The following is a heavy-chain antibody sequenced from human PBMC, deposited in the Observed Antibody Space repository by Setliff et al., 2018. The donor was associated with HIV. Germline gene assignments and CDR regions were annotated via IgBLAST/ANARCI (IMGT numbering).Heavy chain of an antibody. D-gene: IGHD4-17*01. CDR3: ARVDDGGGAEIDFDY. Sequence: ASVKVSCKASGYTFSTYAIHWVRQAPGQRLEWMGWINAGSGNTKYSQRFQGRVTITRDTSTTTAYMELSSLRSEDTAVYYCARVDDGGGAEIDFDYWGQGTLVTVSS. V-gene: IGHV1-3*01. CDR2: INAGSGNT. CDR1: GYTFSTYA. J-gene: IGHJ4*02.